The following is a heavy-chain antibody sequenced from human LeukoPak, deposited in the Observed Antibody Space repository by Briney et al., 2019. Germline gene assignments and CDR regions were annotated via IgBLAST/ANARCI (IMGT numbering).Heavy chain of an antibody. D-gene: IGHD2-2*01. CDR3: AKPPLGYCSSTSCLRGAAFGY. CDR1: GFTFSSYA. Sequence: GGSLRLSCEASGFTFSSYAMSWVRQAPGKGLEWVSAISGSGGSTYYADSVKGRFTISRDNSKNTLYLQMNSLRAEDTAVYYCAKPPLGYCSSTSCLRGAAFGYWGQGTLVTVSS. V-gene: IGHV3-23*01. CDR2: ISGSGGST. J-gene: IGHJ4*02.